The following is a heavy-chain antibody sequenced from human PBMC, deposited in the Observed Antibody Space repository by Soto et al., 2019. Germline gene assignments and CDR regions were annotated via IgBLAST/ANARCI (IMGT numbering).Heavy chain of an antibody. D-gene: IGHD1-26*01. CDR3: AKDRRSYNSWYFDL. CDR2: ISGSGGST. J-gene: IGHJ2*01. V-gene: IGHV3-23*01. Sequence: GGSLRLSCAASGFTFSSYAMSWVRQAPGKGLEWVSAISGSGGSTYYADSVKGRFTISRDNSKNTLYLQMNSLRAEGTAVYYCAKDRRSYNSWYFDLWGRGTLVTVSS. CDR1: GFTFSSYA.